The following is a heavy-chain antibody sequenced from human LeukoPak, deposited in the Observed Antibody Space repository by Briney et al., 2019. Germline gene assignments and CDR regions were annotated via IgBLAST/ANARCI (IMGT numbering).Heavy chain of an antibody. D-gene: IGHD5-18*01. CDR2: VVPVLHMS. V-gene: IGHV1-69*02. CDR1: GGTFSNYS. Sequence: GASVTVSFKISGGTFSNYSISWVRQAPGHGLEWLGRVVPVLHMSNYAQKFQGRVTITADESTSTAYMELSSLRSEDTAVYYCARSVDTAMAGWYYFDYWGQGTLVTVSS. J-gene: IGHJ4*02. CDR3: ARSVDTAMAGWYYFDY.